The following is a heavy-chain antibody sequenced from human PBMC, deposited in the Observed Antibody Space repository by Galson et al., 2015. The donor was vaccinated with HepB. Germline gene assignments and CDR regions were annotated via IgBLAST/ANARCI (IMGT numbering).Heavy chain of an antibody. CDR2: IFWDDDE. J-gene: IGHJ4*02. CDR3: AHIGILANRGFDY. CDR1: GFSLTTSGVG. D-gene: IGHD2/OR15-2a*01. V-gene: IGHV2-5*02. Sequence: PALVKPTQTLTLTCTFSGFSLTTSGVGVGWIRQPLGKALEWLAVIFWDDDERYSPSLKTRLTITKDTSKNQVVLTMTNMDPADAATYYCAHIGILANRGFDYWGQGALVTVSS.